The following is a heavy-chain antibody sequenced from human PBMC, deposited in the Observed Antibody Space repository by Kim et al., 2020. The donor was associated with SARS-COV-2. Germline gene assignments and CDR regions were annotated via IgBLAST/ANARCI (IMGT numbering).Heavy chain of an antibody. CDR3: TRQIEAASGYFDY. J-gene: IGHJ4*02. D-gene: IGHD6-13*01. V-gene: IGHV3-73*01. Sequence: YNASVKGRFTVSRDDSKNTAYLEMDSLITEDTAVYYCTRQIEAASGYFDYWGQGTLVTVSS.